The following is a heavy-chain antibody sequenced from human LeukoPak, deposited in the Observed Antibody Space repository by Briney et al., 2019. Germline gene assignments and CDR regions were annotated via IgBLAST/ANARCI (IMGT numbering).Heavy chain of an antibody. CDR2: ISAYNGNT. J-gene: IGHJ6*02. V-gene: IGHV1-18*01. Sequence: ALVKVSCKASGYTFTSHGISWVRQAPGQELEWMGWISAYNGNTNYAQKLQGRVTMTTDTSTSTAYMELRSLRSDDTAVYYCARDSWFGDYDLDVWGQGTTVTVSS. CDR1: GYTFTSHG. D-gene: IGHD3-10*01. CDR3: ARDSWFGDYDLDV.